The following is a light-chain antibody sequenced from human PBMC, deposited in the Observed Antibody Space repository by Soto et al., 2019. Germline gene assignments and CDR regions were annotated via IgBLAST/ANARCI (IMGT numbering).Light chain of an antibody. V-gene: IGKV3D-20*02. CDR3: QHRSNWPIT. CDR2: GAS. Sequence: EIVFTQSPSTRSLPPGERAALSCMSSQSVSSSYLLWYQQKPGQAPRLLIYGASSRATGIPDRFSGSGSGTDFTLTISRLEPEDFAVYYCQHRSNWPITFGQGTRLEIK. CDR1: QSVSSSY. J-gene: IGKJ5*01.